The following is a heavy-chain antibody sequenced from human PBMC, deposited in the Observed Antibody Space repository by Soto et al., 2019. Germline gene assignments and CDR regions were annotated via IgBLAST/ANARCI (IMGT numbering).Heavy chain of an antibody. CDR2: ISAYNGNT. CDR3: ARERGADFDAFDI. CDR1: GYTFTSYG. V-gene: IGHV1-18*01. J-gene: IGHJ3*02. Sequence: ASVKVSCKASGYTFTSYGIIWVRQAPGQGLEWMGWISAYNGNTNYAQKLQGRVTITADESTSTAYMELSSLRSEDTAVYYCARERGADFDAFDIWGQGTMVTVSS. D-gene: IGHD1-26*01.